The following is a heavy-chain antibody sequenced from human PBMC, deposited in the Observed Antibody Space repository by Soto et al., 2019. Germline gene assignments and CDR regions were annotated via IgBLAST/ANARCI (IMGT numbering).Heavy chain of an antibody. Sequence: SVKVSCKASGGTFSIYAISWVRQAPGQGLEWMGGIIPIFGTANYAQKFQGRVTITADESTSTAYMELSSLRSEDTAVYYCARAMDTAMVTDAFDIWGQGTMVTVSS. J-gene: IGHJ3*02. V-gene: IGHV1-69*13. CDR1: GGTFSIYA. D-gene: IGHD5-18*01. CDR2: IIPIFGTA. CDR3: ARAMDTAMVTDAFDI.